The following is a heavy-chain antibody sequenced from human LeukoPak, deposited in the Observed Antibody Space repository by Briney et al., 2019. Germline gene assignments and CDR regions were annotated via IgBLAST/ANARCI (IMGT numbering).Heavy chain of an antibody. J-gene: IGHJ4*02. CDR2: IFPADSNT. Sequence: GESLKISCKVSGYTFTHNWVGWVRQKPGRGLEWLGVIFPADSNTAYNSSFRGQVTVSVDKSIDTAYLQWGSLKASDSAIYYCARHRATGTWSDFDYWGQGTVVTVSS. D-gene: IGHD1-14*01. CDR3: ARHRATGTWSDFDY. V-gene: IGHV5-51*01. CDR1: GYTFTHNW.